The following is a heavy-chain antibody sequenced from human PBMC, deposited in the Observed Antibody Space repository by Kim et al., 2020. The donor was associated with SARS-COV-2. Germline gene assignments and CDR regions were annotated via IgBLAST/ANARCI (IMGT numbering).Heavy chain of an antibody. J-gene: IGHJ4*02. CDR3: ARNLRARYYYGSGSYIYYFDY. Sequence: FTISRDNAKNSLYLQMNSLRAEDTAVYYCARNLRARYYYGSGSYIYYFDYWGQGTLVTVSS. D-gene: IGHD3-10*01. V-gene: IGHV3-11*06.